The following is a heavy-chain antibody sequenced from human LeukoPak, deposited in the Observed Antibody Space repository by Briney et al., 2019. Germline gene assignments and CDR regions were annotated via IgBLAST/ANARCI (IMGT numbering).Heavy chain of an antibody. CDR1: GFTFTSDA. V-gene: IGHV3-23*01. CDR3: AKCSTSAYTTGWCNWIDP. D-gene: IGHD6-19*01. CDR2: TVSRGTT. J-gene: IGHJ5*02. Sequence: GGSLRLSCVASGFTFTSDAMNWVRQAPGKGLEWVSSTVSRGTTQYADSVKGRFTVSRDTSKNTPYLQMNSLRADDTAVYYCAKCSTSAYTTGWCNWIDPWGQGTLVTVSS.